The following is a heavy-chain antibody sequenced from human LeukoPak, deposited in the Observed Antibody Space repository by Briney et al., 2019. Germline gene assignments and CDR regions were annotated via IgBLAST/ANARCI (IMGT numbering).Heavy chain of an antibody. Sequence: GGSLRLSCAASGFTFSSYWMSWVRQAPGKGLEWVANIKQDGSEKYYVDSVKGRFTISRDNAKNSLYLQMNSLRAEDTAVYYCARIFGGGFLEWLSIDYWGQGTLVTVSS. CDR2: IKQDGSEK. J-gene: IGHJ4*02. V-gene: IGHV3-7*01. D-gene: IGHD3-3*01. CDR3: ARIFGGGFLEWLSIDY. CDR1: GFTFSSYW.